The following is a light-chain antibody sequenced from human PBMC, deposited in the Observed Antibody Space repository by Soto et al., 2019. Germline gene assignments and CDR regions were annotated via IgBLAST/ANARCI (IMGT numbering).Light chain of an antibody. CDR1: QSVSSN. J-gene: IGKJ4*02. Sequence: EIVMTQSPATLSVTPGERATLSCRASQSVSSNLAWYQQKPGQAPKLLIYNPSTRATGIPARFSGSGSGTELTLTISSLQSEDFAIYYCQQYDNWPPTLGGGTQVDI. CDR3: QQYDNWPPT. V-gene: IGKV3-15*01. CDR2: NPS.